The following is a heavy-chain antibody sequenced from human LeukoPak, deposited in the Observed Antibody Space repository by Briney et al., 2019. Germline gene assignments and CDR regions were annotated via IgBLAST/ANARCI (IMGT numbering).Heavy chain of an antibody. D-gene: IGHD3-22*01. CDR3: ARDLHYYDSSGYFILDY. Sequence: GGSLRLSCAASGFTFSSYEMNWVRQAPGKGLEWVSAISGSGGSTYYADSVKGRFTISRDNSKNTLYLQMNSLRAEDTAVYYCARDLHYYDSSGYFILDYWGQGTLVTVSS. J-gene: IGHJ4*02. V-gene: IGHV3-23*01. CDR2: ISGSGGST. CDR1: GFTFSSYE.